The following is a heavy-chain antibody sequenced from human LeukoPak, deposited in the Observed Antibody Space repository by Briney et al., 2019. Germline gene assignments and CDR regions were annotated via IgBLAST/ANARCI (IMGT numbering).Heavy chain of an antibody. D-gene: IGHD4-17*01. Sequence: ASVTVSCKASGYTFTSYGISWVRQAPGQGLEWMGWISAYNGNTNYAQKLQGRVTMTTDTSTSTAYMELRSLRSDDTAVYYCARDWTTVTTSEGTYTFDYWGQGTLVTVSS. CDR1: GYTFTSYG. CDR3: ARDWTTVTTSEGTYTFDY. J-gene: IGHJ4*02. CDR2: ISAYNGNT. V-gene: IGHV1-18*01.